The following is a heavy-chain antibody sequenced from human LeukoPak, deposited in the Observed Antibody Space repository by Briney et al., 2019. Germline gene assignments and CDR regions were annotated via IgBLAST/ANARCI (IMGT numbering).Heavy chain of an antibody. Sequence: SETLSRTCTVSGGSISSSSYYWGWIRQPPGKGLEWIGSIYYSGSTYYNPSLKSRVTISVDTSKNQFSLKLSSVTAADTAVYYCARHSSGYYPGAFDIWGQGTMVTVSS. J-gene: IGHJ3*02. CDR3: ARHSSGYYPGAFDI. D-gene: IGHD3-22*01. CDR2: IYYSGST. V-gene: IGHV4-39*01. CDR1: GGSISSSSYY.